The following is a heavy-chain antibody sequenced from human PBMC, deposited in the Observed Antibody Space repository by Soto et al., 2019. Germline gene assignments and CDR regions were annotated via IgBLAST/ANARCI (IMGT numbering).Heavy chain of an antibody. V-gene: IGHV3-23*01. J-gene: IGHJ6*02. CDR3: AKVVKGTKTGWYRDWNYYGMDV. CDR1: GFTFSSYA. CDR2: ISGSGGST. D-gene: IGHD6-19*01. Sequence: GGSLRLSCAASGFTFSSYAMSWVRQAPGKGLEWVSAISGSGGSTYYADSVKGRFTISRDNSKNTLYLQMNSLRAEDTAVYYCAKVVKGTKTGWYRDWNYYGMDVWGQGTTVTVSS.